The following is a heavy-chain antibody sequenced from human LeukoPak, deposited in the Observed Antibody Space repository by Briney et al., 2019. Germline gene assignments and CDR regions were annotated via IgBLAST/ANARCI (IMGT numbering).Heavy chain of an antibody. CDR1: GYNFTSHD. J-gene: IGHJ4*02. V-gene: IGHV1-8*03. D-gene: IGHD1-26*01. CDR2: MNPNSGNT. CDR3: ARASSSYSEYYLYYFDH. Sequence: ASVKVSCKASGYNFTSHDINWVRQATGQGLEWMGWMNPNSGNTGYAQKFQGRVTISKNTSISTAYMELSSLRSEDTAVYYCARASSSYSEYYLYYFDHWGQGTLVTVSS.